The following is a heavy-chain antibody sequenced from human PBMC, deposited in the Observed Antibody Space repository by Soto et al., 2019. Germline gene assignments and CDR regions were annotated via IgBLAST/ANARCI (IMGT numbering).Heavy chain of an antibody. V-gene: IGHV4-34*01. D-gene: IGHD3-22*01. CDR3: ASGGDSDSKRCDY. J-gene: IGHJ4*02. CDR2: INHSGST. CDR1: GGSFSGYY. Sequence: QVQLQQWGAGLLKPSETLSLTCAVYGGSFSGYYWSWIRQPPGKGLEWTGEINHSGSTNYNPSLKRRVTISVDPSENQFPLKPSSVTAADTAVYYCASGGDSDSKRCDYWGQGTLVTVS.